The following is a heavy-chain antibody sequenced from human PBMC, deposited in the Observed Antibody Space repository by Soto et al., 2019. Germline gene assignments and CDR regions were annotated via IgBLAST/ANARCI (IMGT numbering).Heavy chain of an antibody. CDR1: GGTFSSYA. Sequence: QVQLVQSGAEVKKPGSSVKVSCKASGGTFSSYAISWVRQAPGQGLEWMGGIIPIFGTANYAQKFQGRVTITADESTSTAHMELSSLGSEDTAVYYCARVKDSSSWSLYYFDYWGQGTLVTVSS. CDR2: IIPIFGTA. D-gene: IGHD6-13*01. V-gene: IGHV1-69*01. CDR3: ARVKDSSSWSLYYFDY. J-gene: IGHJ4*02.